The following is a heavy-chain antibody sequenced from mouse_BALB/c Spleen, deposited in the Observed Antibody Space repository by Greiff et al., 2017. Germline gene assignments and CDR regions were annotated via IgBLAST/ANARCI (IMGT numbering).Heavy chain of an antibody. V-gene: IGHV3-6*02. J-gene: IGHJ2*01. CDR2: ISYDGSN. Sequence: VQLKESGPGLVKPSQSLSLTCSVTGYSITSGYYWNWIRQFPGNKLEWMGYISYDGSNNYNPSLKNRISITRDTSKNQFFLKLNSVTTEDTATYYCARDFSGYWGQGTTLTVSS. CDR3: ARDFSGY. CDR1: GYSITSGYY.